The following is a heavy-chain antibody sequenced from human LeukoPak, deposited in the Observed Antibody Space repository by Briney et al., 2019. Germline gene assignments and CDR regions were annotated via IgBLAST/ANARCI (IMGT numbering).Heavy chain of an antibody. CDR1: GFTFSSYA. CDR2: ISYDGSNK. CDR3: ARGRRGIAARPSYYYGMDV. D-gene: IGHD6-6*01. V-gene: IGHV3-30-3*01. J-gene: IGHJ6*02. Sequence: GGSLRLSCAASGFTFSSYAMHWVRQAPGKGLEWVAVISYDGSNKYYADSVKGRFTISRDNSKNTLYLQMNSLRAEDTAVYYCARGRRGIAARPSYYYGMDVWGQGTTVTVSS.